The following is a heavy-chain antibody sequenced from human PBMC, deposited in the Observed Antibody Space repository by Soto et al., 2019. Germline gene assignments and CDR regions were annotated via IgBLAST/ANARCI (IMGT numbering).Heavy chain of an antibody. D-gene: IGHD6-19*01. CDR1: GFTFDDYA. CDR3: AHRPSGWYLFDY. J-gene: IGHJ4*02. Sequence: GGSLRLSCAASGFTFDDYAMHWVRQAPGKGLEWVSGISWNSGSIGYADSVKARLTITKDTSKNQVVLTMTNMDPVDTATYYCAHRPSGWYLFDYWGQGTLVTVSS. V-gene: IGHV3-9*01. CDR2: ISWNSGSI.